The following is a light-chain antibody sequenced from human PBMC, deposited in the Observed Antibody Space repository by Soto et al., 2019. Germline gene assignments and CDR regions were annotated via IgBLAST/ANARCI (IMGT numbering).Light chain of an antibody. CDR2: DDN. CDR1: SSNIGGNS. V-gene: IGLV1-51*01. CDR3: GSLDSSLSAYV. Sequence: QSVMTQPPSVSAAPGQKVTISCSGSSSNIGGNSVSWYQQLPWTAPKLLIYDDNKRPSAIPDRFSGSKSGTSATLGITGFQTGDEADYYFGSLDSSLSAYVFGTRTKLTVL. J-gene: IGLJ1*01.